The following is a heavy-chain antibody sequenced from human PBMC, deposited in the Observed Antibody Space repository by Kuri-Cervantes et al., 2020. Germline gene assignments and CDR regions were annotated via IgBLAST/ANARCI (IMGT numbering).Heavy chain of an antibody. CDR2: ISGSGGST. J-gene: IGHJ5*02. V-gene: IGHV3-23*01. CDR3: AKEGSRRDGYNCWFDP. CDR1: GFTCSSYA. D-gene: IGHD5-24*01. Sequence: LSLTCAASGFTCSSYAMSWVRQAPGKGLEWVSAISGSGGSTYYADSVKGRFTFSRDNSKNTVYLQMNSLRAEDTAIYYCAKEGSRRDGYNCWFDPWGHGTLVTVSS.